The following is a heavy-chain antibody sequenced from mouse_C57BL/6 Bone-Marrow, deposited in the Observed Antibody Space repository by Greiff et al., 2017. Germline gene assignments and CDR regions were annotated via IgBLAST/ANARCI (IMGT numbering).Heavy chain of an antibody. D-gene: IGHD2-5*01. CDR3: ARGSNYLFAY. V-gene: IGHV1-82*01. Sequence: QVQLKESGPELVKPGASVKISCKASGYAFSSSWMNWVKQRPGKGLEWIGRIYPGDGDTNYNGKFKGKATLTADKSSSTAYMQLSSLTSEDSAVYFCARGSNYLFAYWGQGTLVTVSA. J-gene: IGHJ3*01. CDR1: GYAFSSSW. CDR2: IYPGDGDT.